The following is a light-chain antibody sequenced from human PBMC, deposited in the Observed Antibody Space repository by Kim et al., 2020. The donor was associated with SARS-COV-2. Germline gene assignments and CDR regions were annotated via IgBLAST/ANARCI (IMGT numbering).Light chain of an antibody. Sequence: DPGKTARITCGGNNIGSKSVHWYQQKPGQAPVLVIYYDSDRPSGIPERFSGSNSGNTATLTISRVEAGDEADYYCQVWDSSSDHPVFGGGTQRPS. CDR3: QVWDSSSDHPV. CDR2: YDS. V-gene: IGLV3-21*04. CDR1: NIGSKS. J-gene: IGLJ3*02.